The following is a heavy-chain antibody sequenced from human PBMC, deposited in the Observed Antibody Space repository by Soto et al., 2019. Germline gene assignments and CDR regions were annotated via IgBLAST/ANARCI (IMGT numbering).Heavy chain of an antibody. CDR2: ISGSGGST. CDR1: GSTFSSYA. J-gene: IGHJ5*02. CDR3: AKSTDYGGNSEVDP. D-gene: IGHD4-17*01. V-gene: IGHV3-23*01. Sequence: GGSLRLSCAASGSTFSSYAMSWVRQAPGKGLEWVSAISGSGGSTYYADSVKGRFTISRGNSKNTLYLQMSSLRAEDTAVYYCAKSTDYGGNSEVDPWGQGTLVTVSS.